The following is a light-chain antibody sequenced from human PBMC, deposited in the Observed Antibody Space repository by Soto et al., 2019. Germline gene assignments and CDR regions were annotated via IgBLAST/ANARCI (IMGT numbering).Light chain of an antibody. V-gene: IGLV2-8*01. CDR2: EVS. J-gene: IGLJ2*01. CDR3: SSYAGSKNVVI. CDR1: SSDVGGYNY. Sequence: QSVLTQPPSASGSPRQSVTISCTGTSSDVGGYNYVSWYQQHPGKAPKLMIYEVSKRPSGVPDRFSGSKSGNTASLTVSGLQAEDEADYYCSSYAGSKNVVIFGGGTKLTVL.